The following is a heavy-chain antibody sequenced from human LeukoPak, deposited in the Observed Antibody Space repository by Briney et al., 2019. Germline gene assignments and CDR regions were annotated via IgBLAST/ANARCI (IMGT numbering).Heavy chain of an antibody. CDR1: GGSISSSSYY. CDR3: ARYGDYAPVSPDAFDI. V-gene: IGHV4-39*01. D-gene: IGHD4-17*01. Sequence: PSETLSLTCTVSGGSISSSSYYWGWIRQPPGKGLEWIGGIYYSGSTYYNPSLKSRVTISVDTSKNQFSLKLSSVTAANTAVYYCARYGDYAPVSPDAFDIWGQGTMVTVSS. J-gene: IGHJ3*02. CDR2: IYYSGST.